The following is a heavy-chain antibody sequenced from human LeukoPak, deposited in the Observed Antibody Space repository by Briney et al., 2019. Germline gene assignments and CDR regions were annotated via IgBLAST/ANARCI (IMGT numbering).Heavy chain of an antibody. V-gene: IGHV4-59*08. D-gene: IGHD3-10*01. CDR2: IYYSGST. CDR3: ATTYYYGSGFDP. Sequence: PSETLSLTCTVPGGSISSYYWSWIRQPPGKGLEWIGYIYYSGSTNYNPSLKSRVTISVDMSKNQFSLKLSSVTAADTAVYYCATTYYYGSGFDPWGQGTLVTVSS. J-gene: IGHJ5*02. CDR1: GGSISSYY.